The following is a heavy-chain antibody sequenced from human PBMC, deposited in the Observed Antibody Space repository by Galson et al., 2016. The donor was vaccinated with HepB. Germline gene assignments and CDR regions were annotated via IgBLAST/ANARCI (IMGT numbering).Heavy chain of an antibody. Sequence: SLRLSCAASGFRFSDHYMSWIRQVPGKGLESIARISSGGGPTYYAESVRGRCTISRDDAKNSLYLQLNSLRAEDTAVYYCARDPDTSSKVDVWGQGTSVIVSS. D-gene: IGHD5-18*01. J-gene: IGHJ6*02. CDR3: ARDPDTSSKVDV. V-gene: IGHV3-11*01. CDR2: ISSGGGPT. CDR1: GFRFSDHY.